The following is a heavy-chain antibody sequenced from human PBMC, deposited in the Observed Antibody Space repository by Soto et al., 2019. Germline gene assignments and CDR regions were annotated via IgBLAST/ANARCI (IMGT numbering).Heavy chain of an antibody. CDR2: ISYDGSNK. V-gene: IGHV3-30-3*01. J-gene: IGHJ4*02. Sequence: QVQLVESGGGVVQPGRSLRLSCAASGFTFSSYAMHWVRQAPGKGLEWVAVISYDGSNKYYADSVKGRFTISRDNSKNPLYKQMNSLRAEDTARYYCARGDFWSGLDYWGQGTLVTVSS. CDR3: ARGDFWSGLDY. CDR1: GFTFSSYA. D-gene: IGHD3-3*01.